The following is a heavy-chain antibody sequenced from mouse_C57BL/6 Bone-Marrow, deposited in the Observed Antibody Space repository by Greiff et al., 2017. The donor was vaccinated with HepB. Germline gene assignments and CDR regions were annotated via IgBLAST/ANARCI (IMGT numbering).Heavy chain of an antibody. J-gene: IGHJ3*01. Sequence: EVQLVESGGGLVQPGGSLKLSCAASGFTFSDYYMYWVRQTPEKRLEWVAYISNGGGSTYYPDTVKGRFSISRDNAKNTLYLQMSRLKSEDTAMYYCARRRVGWFAYWGQGTLVTVSA. CDR2: ISNGGGST. CDR3: ARRRVGWFAY. V-gene: IGHV5-12*01. CDR1: GFTFSDYY.